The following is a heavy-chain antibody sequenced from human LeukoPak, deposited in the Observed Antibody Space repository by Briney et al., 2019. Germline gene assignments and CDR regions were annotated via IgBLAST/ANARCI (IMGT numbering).Heavy chain of an antibody. CDR3: ARVTRSGFGP. Sequence: PGGSLRLSCAASGLTFSSYWMSWVRHAPGKGLEWVANIKQDGSEKYYVDSVKGRFTISRDNAKNSLYLQMNSLRAEDTAVYYCARVTRSGFGPWGQGTLVTVSS. D-gene: IGHD1-1*01. CDR2: IKQDGSEK. CDR1: GLTFSSYW. J-gene: IGHJ5*02. V-gene: IGHV3-7*01.